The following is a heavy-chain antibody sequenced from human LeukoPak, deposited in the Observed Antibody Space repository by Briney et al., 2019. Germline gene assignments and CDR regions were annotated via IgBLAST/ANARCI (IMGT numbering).Heavy chain of an antibody. D-gene: IGHD4/OR15-4a*01. J-gene: IGHJ4*02. Sequence: GESLKISCKGSGYTFTSYWIAWVRQMPGKGLEWMGIIYPGDPDTRYSPSFQGQVTFSADKSTSTAHLQRSSLKASDTAMYYCARSVDYGFDYWGQGTLVTVSA. V-gene: IGHV5-51*01. CDR1: GYTFTSYW. CDR3: ARSVDYGFDY. CDR2: IYPGDPDT.